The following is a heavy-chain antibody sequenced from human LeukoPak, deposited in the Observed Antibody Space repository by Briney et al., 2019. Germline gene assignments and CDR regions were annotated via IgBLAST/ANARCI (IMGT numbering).Heavy chain of an antibody. J-gene: IGHJ4*02. CDR2: ITGNKGNT. CDR3: ARDQRNSGSYRFEY. Sequence: ASVTVSCKPSGYIFSDYGISWVRQAPGQGREWVGWITGNKGNTNYAPSLQGRVTMTTDTSTNTAYMELTSLKSDDTAVYYCARDQRNSGSYRFEYWGQGTLVTVSS. V-gene: IGHV1-18*01. D-gene: IGHD1-26*01. CDR1: GYIFSDYG.